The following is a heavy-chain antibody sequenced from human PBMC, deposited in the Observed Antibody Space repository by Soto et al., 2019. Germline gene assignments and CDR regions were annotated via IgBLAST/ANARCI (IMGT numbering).Heavy chain of an antibody. V-gene: IGHV3-33*01. J-gene: IGHJ3*02. CDR1: GFTFSSYG. CDR2: IWYDGSNK. Sequence: PGGSLRLSCAASGFTFSSYGMHWVRQAPGKGLEWVAVIWYDGSNKYYADSVKGRFTISRDNSKNTLYLQMNSLRAEDTAVYYCASLPYYDILTGRPVDAFDIWGQGTMVTVS. CDR3: ASLPYYDILTGRPVDAFDI. D-gene: IGHD3-9*01.